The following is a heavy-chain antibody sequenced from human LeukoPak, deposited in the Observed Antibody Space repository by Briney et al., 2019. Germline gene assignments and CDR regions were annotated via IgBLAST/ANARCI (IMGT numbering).Heavy chain of an antibody. CDR2: IYYSGST. V-gene: IGHV4-61*01. CDR1: GGSVSSGSDF. D-gene: IGHD3-10*01. Sequence: PSETLSLTCIVSGGSVSSGSDFWSWVRQPPGKGLEWIGYIYYSGSTLYNPSLKSRVTISLDTSKNQFSLKLSSVIAADTAVYYCARDIGTGPYYYYMDVWGEGTTVSVTS. CDR3: ARDIGTGPYYYYMDV. J-gene: IGHJ6*03.